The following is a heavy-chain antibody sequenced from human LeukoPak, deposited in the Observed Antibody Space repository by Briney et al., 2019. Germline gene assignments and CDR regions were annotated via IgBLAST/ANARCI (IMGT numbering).Heavy chain of an antibody. V-gene: IGHV4-59*01. CDR1: VGSITRDY. J-gene: IGHJ4*02. CDR2: IYYSGST. CDR3: ARDVVAAAGTWDY. Sequence: SETLSLTCTVSVGSITRDYWNWGRQPPGKGREWGGYIYYSGSTNYNPSLKSRVTISVDTSKNQFSLKLSSVTAADTAVYYCARDVVAAAGTWDYWGQGTLVTVSS. D-gene: IGHD6-13*01.